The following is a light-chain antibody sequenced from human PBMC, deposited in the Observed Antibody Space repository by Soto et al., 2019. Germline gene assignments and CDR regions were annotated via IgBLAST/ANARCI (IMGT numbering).Light chain of an antibody. CDR1: SSDVGDYDY. CDR2: EVS. Sequence: QSALTQPASVSGSPGQSITISCTGTSSDVGDYDYVSWYQQHPGKAPKLMIYEVSNRPSGVSNRFSGSKSGNTASLTIAGLQTEDEADYYCSSYTASGTLPYVFGTGAKVTLL. J-gene: IGLJ1*01. V-gene: IGLV2-14*01. CDR3: SSYTASGTLPYV.